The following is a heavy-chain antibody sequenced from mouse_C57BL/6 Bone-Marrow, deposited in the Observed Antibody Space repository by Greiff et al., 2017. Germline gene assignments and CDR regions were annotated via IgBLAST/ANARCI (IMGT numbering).Heavy chain of an antibody. J-gene: IGHJ4*01. CDR3: ARYPYYYGRAMDY. CDR2: IDPNSGGT. D-gene: IGHD1-1*01. V-gene: IGHV1-72*01. Sequence: QVQLQQPGAELVKPGASVKLSCKASGYTFTSYWMHWVKQRPGRGLGWIGRIDPNSGGTKYNEKFKSKATLTVDKPSSTAYMQLSSLTSEDSAVYYCARYPYYYGRAMDYWGQGTSVTVSS. CDR1: GYTFTSYW.